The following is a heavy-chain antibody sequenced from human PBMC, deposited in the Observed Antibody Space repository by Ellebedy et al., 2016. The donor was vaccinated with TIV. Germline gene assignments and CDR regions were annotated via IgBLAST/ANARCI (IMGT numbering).Heavy chain of an antibody. J-gene: IGHJ5*01. V-gene: IGHV3-21*01. CDR3: VRDPRGYSSGWSPFDS. CDR1: GFSFSSYW. Sequence: GESLKISXAASGFSFSSYWMHWVRQAPGKGLEWVASISDTGRFIYYADSMRGRFTISRDNAKKSLYLQMSSLRVEDTAVYYCVRDPRGYSSGWSPFDSWGQGTLVTAS. D-gene: IGHD6-19*01. CDR2: ISDTGRFI.